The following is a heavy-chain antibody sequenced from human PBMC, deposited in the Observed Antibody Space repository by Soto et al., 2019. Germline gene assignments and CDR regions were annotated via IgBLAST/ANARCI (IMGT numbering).Heavy chain of an antibody. J-gene: IGHJ4*02. V-gene: IGHV4-59*08. D-gene: IGHD1-1*01. CDR1: GGSISSYY. Sequence: QVQLQESGPGLVKPSETLSLTCTVSGGSISSYYWSWIRQPPGKGLEWIGYIYNSGRTNYNPSLKSRVTISVDTSKNQFYLKLSSVTAADTAVYYCARRYGYSFDYWGQGTLVTVSS. CDR2: IYNSGRT. CDR3: ARRYGYSFDY.